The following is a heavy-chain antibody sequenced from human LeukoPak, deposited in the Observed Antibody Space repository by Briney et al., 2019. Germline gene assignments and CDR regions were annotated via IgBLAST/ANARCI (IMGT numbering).Heavy chain of an antibody. D-gene: IGHD2-15*01. Sequence: GGPLRLSCAASGFTLSSYEMNWVRKAPGKGLEWVSYISSSDSTLYYADPVKGRFTISRDNGKNSLYLQMNNLRAEDTAVYYCAKDEVVVAASFDYWGQGTLVTVSS. CDR1: GFTLSSYE. CDR3: AKDEVVVAASFDY. J-gene: IGHJ4*02. V-gene: IGHV3-48*03. CDR2: ISSSDSTL.